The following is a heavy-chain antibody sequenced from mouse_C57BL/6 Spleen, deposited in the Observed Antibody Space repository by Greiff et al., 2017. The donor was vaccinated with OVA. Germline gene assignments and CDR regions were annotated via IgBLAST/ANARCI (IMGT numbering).Heavy chain of an antibody. CDR1: GYAFSSYW. CDR3: ARGDSYYFDY. Sequence: VQLVESGAELVKPGASVKISCKASGYAFSSYWMNWVKQRPGKGLEWIGQIYPGDGDTNYNGKFKGKATLTADKSSSTAYMQLSSLTSEDSAVYFCARGDSYYFDYWGQGTTLTVSS. CDR2: IYPGDGDT. D-gene: IGHD3-3*01. V-gene: IGHV1-80*01. J-gene: IGHJ2*01.